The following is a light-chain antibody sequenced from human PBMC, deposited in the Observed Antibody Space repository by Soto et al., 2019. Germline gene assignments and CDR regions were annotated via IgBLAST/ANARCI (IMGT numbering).Light chain of an antibody. CDR3: QQRSNLMYT. CDR1: QSVSSY. Sequence: EIVLTQSPATLSLSPGERATLSCRASQSVSSYLAWYQQKPGQAPRLLIYDASARATGIPARFSGSGSGTDFTLTISSLEPADFAVYYCQQRSNLMYTFGQGTKLEIK. J-gene: IGKJ2*01. V-gene: IGKV3-11*01. CDR2: DAS.